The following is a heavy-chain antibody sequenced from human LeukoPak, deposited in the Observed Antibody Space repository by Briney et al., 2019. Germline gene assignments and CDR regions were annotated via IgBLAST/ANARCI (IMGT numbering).Heavy chain of an antibody. CDR1: GFTFSSYA. Sequence: GGSLRLSCAASGFTFSSYAMSWVRQAPGKGLEWVSAISGSGGSTYYADSVKGRFTISRNNSKNTLYLQMNSLRAEDTAVYYCAKSRLGVVVTYFDYWGQGTLVTVSS. V-gene: IGHV3-23*01. CDR2: ISGSGGST. CDR3: AKSRLGVVVTYFDY. J-gene: IGHJ4*02. D-gene: IGHD3-22*01.